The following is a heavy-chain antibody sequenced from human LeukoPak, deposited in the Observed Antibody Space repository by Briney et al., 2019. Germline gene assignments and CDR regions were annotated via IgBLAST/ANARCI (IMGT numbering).Heavy chain of an antibody. D-gene: IGHD1-26*01. V-gene: IGHV3-21*01. CDR3: ARDLSATARAYDY. CDR1: GFILSDYN. J-gene: IGHJ4*02. Sequence: GGSLRLSCAAPGFILSDYNMNWVRQAPGKGLEWVSFIAISSTYITYADSVKGRFTISRDNAKNSLYLQMNTLRAEDTAVYYCARDLSATARAYDYWGQGTLVTVSS. CDR2: IAISSTYI.